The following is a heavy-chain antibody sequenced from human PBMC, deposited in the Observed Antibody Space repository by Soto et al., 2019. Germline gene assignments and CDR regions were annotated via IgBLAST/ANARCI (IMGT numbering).Heavy chain of an antibody. J-gene: IGHJ1*01. D-gene: IGHD1-26*01. CDR3: ARDSGSGSF. CDR1: GGSVSNGDYY. Sequence: QVQLQESGPGLVKPSQTLSLTCTVSGGSVSNGDYYWSWIRQPPGKGLEWIGNMHYSGSTGYNPSLKSRVTLSVATSKTQFSLKLSSVPPADTAVYYCARDSGSGSFWGQGTLVTVSS. V-gene: IGHV4-30-4*01. CDR2: MHYSGST.